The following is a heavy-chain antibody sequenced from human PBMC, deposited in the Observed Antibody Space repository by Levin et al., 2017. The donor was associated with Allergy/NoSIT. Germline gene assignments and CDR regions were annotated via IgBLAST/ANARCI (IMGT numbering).Heavy chain of an antibody. CDR1: GFTFSSYG. CDR2: ISYDGSNK. CDR3: AKDEGGYPYYYYMDV. D-gene: IGHD5-12*01. V-gene: IGHV3-30*18. Sequence: GESLKISCAASGFTFSSYGMHWVRQAPGKGLEWVAVISYDGSNKYYADSVKGRFTISRDNSKNTLYLQMNSLRAEDTAVYYCAKDEGGYPYYYYMDVWGKGTTVTVSS. J-gene: IGHJ6*03.